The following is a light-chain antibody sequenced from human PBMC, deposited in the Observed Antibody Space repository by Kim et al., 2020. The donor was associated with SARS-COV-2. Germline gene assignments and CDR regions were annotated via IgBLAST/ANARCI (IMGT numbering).Light chain of an antibody. CDR3: QSYDSSNQV. Sequence: GATGTSTWTRSSGSIASNYVQWYQQRPGCAPTTVIYEDNQSPSGVPDRFSGSIDSSSNAASLTISGLKTEDEADYFCQSYDSSNQVFGGGTQLTVL. CDR1: SGSIASNY. CDR2: EDN. J-gene: IGLJ2*01. V-gene: IGLV6-57*03.